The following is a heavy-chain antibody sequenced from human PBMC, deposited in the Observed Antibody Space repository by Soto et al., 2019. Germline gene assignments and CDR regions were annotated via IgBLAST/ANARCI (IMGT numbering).Heavy chain of an antibody. J-gene: IGHJ6*02. CDR2: VYSTGGT. D-gene: IGHD1-26*01. CDR3: ARDLSGTGLDI. V-gene: IGHV4-4*07. Sequence: QVQLHESGPGLVKPSETLSLTCNVSGDSIGRFYWSWLRQSAEKGLEWIGRVYSTGGTAYNPALKGRVTISLDRSNNHVSLEMNSVTAADTAVYFCARDLSGTGLDIWGRGTRVTVSS. CDR1: GDSIGRFY.